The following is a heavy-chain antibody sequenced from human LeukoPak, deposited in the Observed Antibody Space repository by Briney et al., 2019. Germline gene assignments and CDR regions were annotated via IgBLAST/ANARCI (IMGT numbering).Heavy chain of an antibody. CDR1: GGSFSGYY. V-gene: IGHV4-34*01. CDR2: INHSGST. J-gene: IGHJ5*02. CDR3: ARAVGYYYDSSGPSTPNNWFDP. Sequence: SETLSLTCAVYGGSFSGYYWSWIRQPPGKGLEWIGEINHSGSTNYNPSLKSRVTISVDTSKNQFSLKLSSVTAADTAVYYCARAVGYYYDSSGPSTPNNWFDPWGQGTLVTVSS. D-gene: IGHD3-22*01.